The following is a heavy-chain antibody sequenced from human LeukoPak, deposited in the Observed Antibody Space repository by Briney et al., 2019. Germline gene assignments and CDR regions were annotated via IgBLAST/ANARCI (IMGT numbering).Heavy chain of an antibody. J-gene: IGHJ4*02. CDR3: ARQGRAGTTFDY. CDR2: IYYSGSP. D-gene: IGHD6-19*01. Sequence: PSETLSLTCTVSAGSLSSYYWSWIRQPPGKGLEWIGYIYYSGSPNYNPSLKSRVTISVDTSKNQFSLKLSSVTAADTAVYYCARQGRAGTTFDYWGQGTLVTVSS. V-gene: IGHV4-59*01. CDR1: AGSLSSYY.